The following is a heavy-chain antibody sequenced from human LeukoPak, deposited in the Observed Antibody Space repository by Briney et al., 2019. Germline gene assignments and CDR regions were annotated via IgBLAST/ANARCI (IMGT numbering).Heavy chain of an antibody. CDR1: GFTFSQYA. D-gene: IGHD3-16*01. CDR2: ISSSSNYI. Sequence: GGSLRLSCAASGFTFSQYAMNWVRQAPEKGLEWVSSISSSSNYIYQADSVKGRFTISRDNAKNSLYLHMNSLRVEDTAVYYCAKFTVCFDYWGQGTLVTVSS. V-gene: IGHV3-21*04. J-gene: IGHJ4*02. CDR3: AKFTVCFDY.